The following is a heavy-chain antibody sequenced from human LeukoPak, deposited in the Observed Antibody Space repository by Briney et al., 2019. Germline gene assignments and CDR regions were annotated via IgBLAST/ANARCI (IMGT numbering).Heavy chain of an antibody. D-gene: IGHD5-12*01. CDR3: ARYETGYDFDMDV. CDR1: GYSISSGYY. Sequence: PSETLSLTCTVSGYSISSGYYWGWIRQPPGKGLEWIGSVYHSGITSYNPSLKSRVTISLGTSKNQFSLMLSSVTAADTALYYCARYETGYDFDMDVWGKGTTVTVSS. CDR2: VYHSGIT. V-gene: IGHV4-38-2*02. J-gene: IGHJ6*03.